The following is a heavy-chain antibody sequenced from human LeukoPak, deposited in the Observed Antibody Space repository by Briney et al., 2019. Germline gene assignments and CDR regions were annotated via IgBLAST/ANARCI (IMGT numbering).Heavy chain of an antibody. V-gene: IGHV1-24*01. CDR1: GYTLTELS. CDR2: FDPEDGET. J-gene: IGHJ3*02. Sequence: ASVKVSCKVSGYTLTELSMHWVRQAPGKGLEWMGGFDPEDGETIYAQKFQGSVTMTEDTSTDTAYMELSSLRSEDTAVYYCATWGPIVGATNAFDIWGQGTMVTASS. D-gene: IGHD1-26*01. CDR3: ATWGPIVGATNAFDI.